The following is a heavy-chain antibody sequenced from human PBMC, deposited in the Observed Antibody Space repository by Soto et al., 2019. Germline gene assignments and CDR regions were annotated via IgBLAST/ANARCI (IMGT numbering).Heavy chain of an antibody. CDR2: INPSGGST. J-gene: IGHJ5*02. CDR1: GYTFTSYY. V-gene: IGHV1-46*03. D-gene: IGHD4-17*01. CDR3: ARMADYGDDLDNWFDP. Sequence: QVQLVQSGAEVKKPGASVKVSCKASGYTFTSYYMHWVRQAPGQGLEWMGIINPSGGSTSYAQKFQGRVTMTRDTSTSTVYMELSSLRSEDTAVYYCARMADYGDDLDNWFDPWGQGTLVTVSS.